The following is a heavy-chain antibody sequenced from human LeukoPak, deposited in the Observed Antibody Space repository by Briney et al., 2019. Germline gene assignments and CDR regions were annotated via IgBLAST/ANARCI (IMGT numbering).Heavy chain of an antibody. CDR2: ISNSGSST. Sequence: HSGGSLRLSCAASGFTFSSYAMSWVRQAPGKGLEWVSVISNSGSSTFYADSVKGRFSISRDNSKNTLYLQMSSLRAEDTAVYYCVNGAYSSGWKWGQGTLVTVSS. J-gene: IGHJ4*02. CDR3: VNGAYSSGWK. V-gene: IGHV3-23*01. CDR1: GFTFSSYA. D-gene: IGHD6-19*01.